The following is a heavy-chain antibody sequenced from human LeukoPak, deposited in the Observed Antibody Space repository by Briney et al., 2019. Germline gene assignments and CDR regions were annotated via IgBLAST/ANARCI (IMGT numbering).Heavy chain of an antibody. CDR1: GFTFSSYA. CDR2: ISGSGGST. D-gene: IGHD2-15*01. J-gene: IGHJ5*02. Sequence: GGSLRLSCAASGFTFSSYAMSWVRQAPGKGLEWVSAISGSGGSTYYADSVKGRFTISRDNSKNTLYLQMNSLRAEDTAVYYCAKFSVGAATPRPNWFDPWGQGTLVTVSS. CDR3: AKFSVGAATPRPNWFDP. V-gene: IGHV3-23*01.